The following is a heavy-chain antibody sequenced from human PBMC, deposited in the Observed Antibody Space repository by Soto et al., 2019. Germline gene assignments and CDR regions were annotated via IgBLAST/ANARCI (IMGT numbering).Heavy chain of an antibody. CDR1: GFTFSSHA. J-gene: IGHJ4*02. CDR3: AKAYASTGGDFDY. CDR2: ISGGST. D-gene: IGHD3-16*01. V-gene: IGHV3-23*01. Sequence: EVQLLESGGDLVQPGGSLRLSCAASGFTFSSHAMGWVRQAPGKGLEWVSGISGGSTYYADSAKGRFTISRDNSKNTLYLSMNSLRAEDTAIYYGAKAYASTGGDFDYCGQGTLVTVSS.